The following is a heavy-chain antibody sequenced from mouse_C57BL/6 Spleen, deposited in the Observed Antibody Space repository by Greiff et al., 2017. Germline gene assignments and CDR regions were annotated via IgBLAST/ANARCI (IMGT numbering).Heavy chain of an antibody. Sequence: EVQLHQSGAELVKPGASVKLSCTASGFNIKDYYMHWVKQRTEQGLEWIGRIDPEDGETKYDPKFKGKATITADTSSNTAYLQLSSLTSEDTAVYYGARFYYGSSGGYFDYWGQGTTLTVSS. V-gene: IGHV14-2*01. CDR2: IDPEDGET. D-gene: IGHD1-1*01. CDR1: GFNIKDYY. J-gene: IGHJ2*01. CDR3: ARFYYGSSGGYFDY.